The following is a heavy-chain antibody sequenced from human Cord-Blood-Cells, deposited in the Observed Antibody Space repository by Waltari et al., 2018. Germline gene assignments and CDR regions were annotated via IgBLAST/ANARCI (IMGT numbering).Heavy chain of an antibody. CDR3: ARVRGLELLMGKFDY. D-gene: IGHD2-15*01. J-gene: IGHJ4*02. V-gene: IGHV3-48*03. CDR1: RFTFSSYE. Sequence: EVPLVEAGGGGVQPGGCLRPACAASRFTFSSYELNWVRQAPGKGVECVSYISSNSSNIYYADAGKGLFTISSNNAKNPLIQQMSGLEAGDTAVYYCARVRGLELLMGKFDYWGQGTLVTVSS. CDR2: ISSNSSNI.